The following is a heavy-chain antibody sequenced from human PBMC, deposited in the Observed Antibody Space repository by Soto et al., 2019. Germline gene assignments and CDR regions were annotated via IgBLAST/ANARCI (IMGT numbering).Heavy chain of an antibody. D-gene: IGHD1-26*01. CDR2: ISAYNGNT. V-gene: IGHV1-18*01. J-gene: IGHJ6*02. CDR3: ARLEWELTHEGYYYYGMDV. CDR1: GYTFTSYG. Sequence: QVQLVQSGAEVKKPGASVKVSCKASGYTFTSYGISWVRQAPGQGLEWMGWISAYNGNTNYAQKLQGRVTMTTDTSTSTAYMELRSLRSEDTAVYYCARLEWELTHEGYYYYGMDVWGQGTTVTVSS.